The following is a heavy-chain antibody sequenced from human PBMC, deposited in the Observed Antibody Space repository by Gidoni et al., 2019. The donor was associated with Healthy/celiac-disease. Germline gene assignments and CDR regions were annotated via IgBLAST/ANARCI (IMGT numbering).Heavy chain of an antibody. J-gene: IGHJ4*02. CDR2: IYYSGST. CDR3: ASDEVAVAGIVSDY. Sequence: QLQLQESGPGLVKPSETLSLTCTVSVGSISSSSYYWGWIRQPPGKGLEWIGSIYYSGSTYYNPSLKSRVTISVDTSKNQFSLKLSSVTAADTAVYYCASDEVAVAGIVSDYWGQGTLVTVSS. V-gene: IGHV4-39*01. CDR1: VGSISSSSYY. D-gene: IGHD6-19*01.